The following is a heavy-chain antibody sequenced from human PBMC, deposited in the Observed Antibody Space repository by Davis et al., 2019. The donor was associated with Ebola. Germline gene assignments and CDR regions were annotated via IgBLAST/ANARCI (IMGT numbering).Heavy chain of an antibody. J-gene: IGHJ6*02. CDR2: INPNSGGT. CDR1: GYTFTGYY. Sequence: ASVKVSCKASGYTFTGYYMHWVRQAPGQGLEWMGWINPNSGGTNYAQKFQGRVTMTRDTSISTAYMELSRLRSDDTAVYYCARDRDITGTTLYYYYGMDVWGQGTTVTVSS. V-gene: IGHV1-2*02. CDR3: ARDRDITGTTLYYYYGMDV. D-gene: IGHD1-7*01.